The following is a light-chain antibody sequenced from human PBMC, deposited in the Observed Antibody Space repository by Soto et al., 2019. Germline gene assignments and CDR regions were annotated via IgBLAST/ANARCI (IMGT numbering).Light chain of an antibody. CDR2: EVN. Sequence: QSALTQPPSASGSPGQSVTISCTGTSSDVGAYNYVSWYQQHPGKAPRLMIYEVNKRPSGVPDRFSGSKSGNTASLTVSGLHEDDEAYYYCASYAGSDTVLFGGGTKLTVL. CDR1: SSDVGAYNY. CDR3: ASYAGSDTVL. J-gene: IGLJ2*01. V-gene: IGLV2-8*01.